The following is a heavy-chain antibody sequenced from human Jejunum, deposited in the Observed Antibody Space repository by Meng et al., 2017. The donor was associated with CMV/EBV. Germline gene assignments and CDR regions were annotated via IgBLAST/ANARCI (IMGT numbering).Heavy chain of an antibody. CDR1: EYTFTDYY. D-gene: IGHD3-16*01. CDR2: INPYTGDT. J-gene: IGHJ4*02. V-gene: IGHV1-2*02. CDR3: AKDGGSFLDYYVDS. Sequence: SEYTFTDYYVHWVRQAPGQGLEWMGYINPYTGDTNYKQKFQGRVTMTRDTSTNTAYMGLTRLRSDDTALYYCAKDGGSFLDYYVDSWGQGTLVTVSS.